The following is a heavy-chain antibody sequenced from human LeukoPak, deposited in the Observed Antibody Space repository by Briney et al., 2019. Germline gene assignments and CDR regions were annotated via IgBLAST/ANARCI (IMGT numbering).Heavy chain of an antibody. J-gene: IGHJ3*02. V-gene: IGHV4-39*07. CDR3: ARAQYSSSWRDAFDI. Sequence: SETLSLTCTVSGGSISSGDYYWSWIRQPPGKGLEWIGEINHSGSTNYNPSLKSRVTISVDTSKNQFSLKLSSVTAADTAVYYCARAQYSSSWRDAFDIWGQGTMVTVSS. CDR1: GGSISSGDYY. CDR2: INHSGST. D-gene: IGHD6-13*01.